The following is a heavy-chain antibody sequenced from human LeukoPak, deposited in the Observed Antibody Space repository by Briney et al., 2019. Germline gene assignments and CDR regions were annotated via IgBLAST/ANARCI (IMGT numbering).Heavy chain of an antibody. D-gene: IGHD6-13*01. J-gene: IGHJ4*02. CDR1: GGSFSGYY. V-gene: IGHV4-34*01. CDR2: INHSGST. Sequence: SETLSLTCAVYGGSFSGYYWSWIRQPPGKGLEWIGEINHSGSTNYNPSLKSRVTISVDTSKNQFSLKLSSVTAADTAVYYCASFVYSSSWFFDYWGQGTLVTVSS. CDR3: ASFVYSSSWFFDY.